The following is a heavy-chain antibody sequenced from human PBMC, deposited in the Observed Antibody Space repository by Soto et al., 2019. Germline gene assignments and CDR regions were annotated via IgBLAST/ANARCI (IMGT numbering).Heavy chain of an antibody. J-gene: IGHJ5*02. CDR3: ARDRGSWFDP. CDR2: IWYDGSNK. V-gene: IGHV3-33*01. Sequence: QVQLVESGGGVVQPGRSLRLACAASGFTFSSYGMHWVRQAPGKGLEWVAVIWYDGSNKYYADSVKGRFTISRVNSKNTLYLQMNSLRAEDTAVYYCARDRGSWFDPWGQGTLVTVSS. D-gene: IGHD5-12*01. CDR1: GFTFSSYG.